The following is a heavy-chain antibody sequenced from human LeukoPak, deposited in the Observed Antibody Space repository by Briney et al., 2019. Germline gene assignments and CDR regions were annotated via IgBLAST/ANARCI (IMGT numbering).Heavy chain of an antibody. CDR2: ISSSGSTI. J-gene: IGHJ1*01. V-gene: IGHV3-11*04. Sequence: GGSLRLSCAASGFTFSDYYMSWIRQAPGKGLEGVSYISSSGSTIYCADSVKGRFTISRDNAKNSLYLQMNSLRAEDTAVYYCAREPSGTGYYDSSGYYPSLYFQHWGQGTLVTVSS. CDR3: AREPSGTGYYDSSGYYPSLYFQH. CDR1: GFTFSDYY. D-gene: IGHD3-22*01.